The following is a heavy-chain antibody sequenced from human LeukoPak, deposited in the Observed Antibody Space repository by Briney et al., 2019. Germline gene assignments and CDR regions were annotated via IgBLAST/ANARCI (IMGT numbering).Heavy chain of an antibody. D-gene: IGHD3-10*01. CDR3: AREVIIRGVTHFDY. Sequence: PSETLSLTCTVSGGSISTYFWRWIRQPAGKGLEWIGRIYDSGTNYNPSLNSRVTMPADRYKNQFSLKLSSVTAADTAVYFCAREVIIRGVTHFDYWGQGALVTVSS. J-gene: IGHJ4*02. V-gene: IGHV4-4*07. CDR2: IYDSGT. CDR1: GGSISTYF.